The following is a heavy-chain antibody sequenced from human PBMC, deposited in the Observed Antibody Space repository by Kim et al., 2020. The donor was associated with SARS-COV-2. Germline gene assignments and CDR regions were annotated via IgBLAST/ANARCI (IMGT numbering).Heavy chain of an antibody. D-gene: IGHD6-13*01. V-gene: IGHV3-11*01. CDR3: ARAGRWYGNWFDP. Sequence: YADSVKCRIAISRDNGNNSQYLQKHSLRAEDTAVYYGARAGRWYGNWFDPWGQGTLVTVSS. J-gene: IGHJ5*02.